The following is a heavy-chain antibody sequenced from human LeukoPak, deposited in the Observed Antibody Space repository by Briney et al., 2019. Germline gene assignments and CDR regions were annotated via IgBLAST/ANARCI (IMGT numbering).Heavy chain of an antibody. J-gene: IGHJ4*02. CDR1: GFDFRSNW. Sequence: GGSLRLSCAASGFDFRSNWMHWVRRAPGQGLVWVSRIKGDGISTNYADSVKGRFTISRDIAKNTLYLQMNSLRAEDTGVYYCAKDHYWSIDYWGRGTLVTVSS. CDR2: IKGDGIST. D-gene: IGHD3-3*01. CDR3: AKDHYWSIDY. V-gene: IGHV3-74*01.